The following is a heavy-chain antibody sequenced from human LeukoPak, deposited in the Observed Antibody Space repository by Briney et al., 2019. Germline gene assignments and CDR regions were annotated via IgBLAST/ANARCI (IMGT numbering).Heavy chain of an antibody. J-gene: IGHJ4*02. CDR2: IYYSGST. Sequence: SETLSLTCTVSGGSISSHYWSWIRQPPGKGLEWIGYIYYSGSTNYNPSLKSRVTISVDTSKNQFSLKLSSVTAADTAVYYCARLGGSFGELSTHFDYWGQGTLVTVSS. D-gene: IGHD3-10*01. V-gene: IGHV4-59*08. CDR1: GGSISSHY. CDR3: ARLGGSFGELSTHFDY.